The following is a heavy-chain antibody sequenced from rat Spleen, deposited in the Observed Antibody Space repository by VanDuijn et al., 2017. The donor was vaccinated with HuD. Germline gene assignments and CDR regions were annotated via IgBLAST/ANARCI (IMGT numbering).Heavy chain of an antibody. V-gene: IGHV5-7*01. Sequence: EVQLVESGGGLVQPGRSLKLSCAASGFTFSDYNMAWVRQAPTKGLEWVATISYDGSTTYYLDSVKGRFTISRDNAKSTLYLQMDSLRSEDTATYYCARRYDFDYWGQGVMVTVSS. D-gene: IGHD1-11*01. CDR3: ARRYDFDY. CDR1: GFTFSDYN. J-gene: IGHJ2*01. CDR2: ISYDGSTT.